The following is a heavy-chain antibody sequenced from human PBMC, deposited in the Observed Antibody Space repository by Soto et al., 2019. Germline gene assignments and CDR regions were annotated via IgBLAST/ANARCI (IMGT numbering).Heavy chain of an antibody. Sequence: GGSLRLSCAASGFTFSSYGMHWVRQAPGKGLEWVSSISGGGSSTYYADSVKGRFTISRDNSKNTLYLQMNSLRAEDTAVYYCAKVPGYDYVWGTYYYFDYWGLGAQVTVSS. D-gene: IGHD3-16*01. J-gene: IGHJ4*02. CDR3: AKVPGYDYVWGTYYYFDY. CDR1: GFTFSSYG. V-gene: IGHV3-23*01. CDR2: ISGGGSST.